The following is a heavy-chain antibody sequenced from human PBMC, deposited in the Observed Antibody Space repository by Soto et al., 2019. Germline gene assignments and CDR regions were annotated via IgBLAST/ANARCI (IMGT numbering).Heavy chain of an antibody. D-gene: IGHD2-8*02. CDR1: GFTCSSYD. CDR3: AKATATGGGAFDI. V-gene: IGHV3-23*01. Sequence: GGSLRLSWSASGFTCSSYDMGWFREAPGKELQRGSTVLVAGSTHYPDSVKGRFTISRDNSKNTLFLQMNSLTAGDPAVYYCAKATATGGGAFDICGQGTMVTVAS. CDR2: VLVAGST. J-gene: IGHJ3*02.